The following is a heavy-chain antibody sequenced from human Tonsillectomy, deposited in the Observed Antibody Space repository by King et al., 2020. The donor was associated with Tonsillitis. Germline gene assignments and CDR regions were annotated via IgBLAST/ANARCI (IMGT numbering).Heavy chain of an antibody. D-gene: IGHD3-9*01. J-gene: IGHJ4*02. V-gene: IGHV4-61*01. Sequence: QLQESGPGLVKPSETLSLTCNVSGGSVSSGSYYWTWIRQPPGKGLEWSGYIYHSGILRYNPSLKSRVTISLDTSKNQFSLNLTSVTAADTAVYFCASRHDWDDYWGQGTLVTVSS. CDR3: ASRHDWDDY. CDR2: IYHSGIL. CDR1: GGSVSSGSYY.